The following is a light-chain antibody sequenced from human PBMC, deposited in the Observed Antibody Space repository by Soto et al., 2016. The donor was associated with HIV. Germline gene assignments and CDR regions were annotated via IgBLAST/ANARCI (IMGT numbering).Light chain of an antibody. V-gene: IGKV1-39*01. CDR2: AAS. CDR3: LQTYSTPPT. Sequence: DIQMTQSPSSLSASVGDRVTITCRASQSIASYLSWYQQKPGKAPKLLIYAASTLQSGVPSRFRGSGSGTDFTLTINSLQPEDFATYFCLQTYSTPPTFGGGPRWRSN. J-gene: IGKJ4*01. CDR1: QSIASY.